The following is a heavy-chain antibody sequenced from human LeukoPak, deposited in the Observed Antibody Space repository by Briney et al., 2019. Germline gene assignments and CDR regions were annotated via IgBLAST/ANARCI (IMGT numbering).Heavy chain of an antibody. CDR2: LYSDGNT. D-gene: IGHD1-14*01. CDR3: ARGVEPLAANTLAY. V-gene: IGHV3-53*01. Sequence: TGGSLRLSCAASGFTVITNDMTWVRQAPGKGLEWVSVLYSDGNTKYADSVQGRFTISRDNSKNTLYLEMNSLSPDDTAVYYCARGVEPLAANTLAYWGQGTLFTVSS. J-gene: IGHJ4*02. CDR1: GFTVITND.